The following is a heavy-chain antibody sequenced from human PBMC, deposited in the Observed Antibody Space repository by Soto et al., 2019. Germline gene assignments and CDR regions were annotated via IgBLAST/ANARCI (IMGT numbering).Heavy chain of an antibody. D-gene: IGHD2-21*02. J-gene: IGHJ3*02. CDR3: ARVRNIVVVTADAFDI. Sequence: PGGSLKLSCAASGVAFSSYSMNWVRQAPGKGLEWVSYISSSSSTIYYADSVKGRFTISRDNAKNSLYLQMNSLRAEDTAVYYCARVRNIVVVTADAFDIWGQGTMVTVSS. CDR1: GVAFSSYS. CDR2: ISSSSSTI. V-gene: IGHV3-48*01.